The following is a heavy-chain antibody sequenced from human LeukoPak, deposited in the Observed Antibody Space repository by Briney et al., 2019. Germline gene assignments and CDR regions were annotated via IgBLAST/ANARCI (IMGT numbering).Heavy chain of an antibody. Sequence: SETLSLTCTVSGGSISSSSYYWGWIRQPPGKGLEWIGSIYYSGSTYYNPSLKSRVTISVDTSKNQFSLKLSSVTAADTAVYYCARLIMITFGGVIVRYYFDYWGQGTLVTVSS. V-gene: IGHV4-39*01. CDR1: GGSISSSSYY. CDR2: IYYSGST. CDR3: ARLIMITFGGVIVRYYFDY. J-gene: IGHJ4*02. D-gene: IGHD3-16*02.